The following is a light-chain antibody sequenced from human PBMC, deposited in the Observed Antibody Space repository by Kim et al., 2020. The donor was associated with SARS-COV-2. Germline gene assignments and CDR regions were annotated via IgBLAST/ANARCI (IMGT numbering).Light chain of an antibody. CDR1: SSNIGAGFD. J-gene: IGLJ3*02. CDR3: QSYDSSLSIGV. V-gene: IGLV1-40*01. Sequence: QRVNISCTGSSSNIGAGFDVHWYQQLPGTVPKLLIYDNNSRPSGVPDRFSASKSGTSASLAITGLQAEDEADYYCQSYDSSLSIGVFGGGTQLTVL. CDR2: DNN.